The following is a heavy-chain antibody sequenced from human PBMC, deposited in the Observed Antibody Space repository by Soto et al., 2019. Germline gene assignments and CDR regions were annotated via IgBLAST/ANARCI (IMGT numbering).Heavy chain of an antibody. J-gene: IGHJ6*02. CDR1: VASLNSSY. Sequence: PSETLSLTCTVPVASLNSSYWGWIRQPPGKGPEWIGYVYYAGATNYNPSLESRVTISPDTSRNQFSLNLRSVTAADTAVYYCARVMGDWGTYYYYYGMDVWGQGTTVTVSS. V-gene: IGHV4-59*01. CDR3: ARVMGDWGTYYYYYGMDV. CDR2: VYYAGAT. D-gene: IGHD3-16*01.